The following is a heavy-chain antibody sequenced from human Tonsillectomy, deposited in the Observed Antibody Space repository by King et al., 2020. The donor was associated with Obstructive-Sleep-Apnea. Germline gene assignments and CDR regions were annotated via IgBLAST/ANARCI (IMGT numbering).Heavy chain of an antibody. Sequence: VQLVESGAEVKKPGSSVTVSCKASGGTVTTDTISWVRQAPGQGLEWMGGIIPKSGTAHYAQTCQGRVTITADVSTNIVFMELNSLRSEDTAVYYCARDLTGMDVWGQGTSVAVSS. D-gene: IGHD3-9*01. CDR3: ARDLTGMDV. CDR1: GGTVTTDT. J-gene: IGHJ6*02. V-gene: IGHV1-69*01. CDR2: IIPKSGTA.